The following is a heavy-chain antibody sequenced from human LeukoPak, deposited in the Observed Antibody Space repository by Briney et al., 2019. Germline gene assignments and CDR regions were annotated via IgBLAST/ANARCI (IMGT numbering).Heavy chain of an antibody. CDR1: GGSFSGYY. CDR2: INHSGST. Sequence: SETLSLTCAVYGGSFSGYYWSWIRQPPGKGLEWIGEINHSGSTNYNPPLESRVTISVDTSKNQFSLKLSSVTAADTAVYYCARDRGLWSTRNWFDPWGQGTLVTVSS. CDR3: ARDRGLWSTRNWFDP. J-gene: IGHJ5*02. D-gene: IGHD5-18*01. V-gene: IGHV4-34*01.